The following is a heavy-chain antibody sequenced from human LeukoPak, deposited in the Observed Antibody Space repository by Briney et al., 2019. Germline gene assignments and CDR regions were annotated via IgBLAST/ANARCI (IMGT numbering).Heavy chain of an antibody. J-gene: IGHJ4*02. Sequence: GESLKISCKGSGYSFTTYWIGWVRQMPGKGLEWMGIIYPGDSDTRYSPSFQGQVTISADKSISTAYLQWSSLKASDTAMYYCARQLRPAYGVIYFDYWGQGTLVTVSS. V-gene: IGHV5-51*01. CDR1: GYSFTTYW. D-gene: IGHD4-17*01. CDR2: IYPGDSDT. CDR3: ARQLRPAYGVIYFDY.